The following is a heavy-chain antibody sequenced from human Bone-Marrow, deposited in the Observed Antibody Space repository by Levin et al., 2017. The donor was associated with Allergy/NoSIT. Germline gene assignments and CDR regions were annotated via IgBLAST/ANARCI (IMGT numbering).Heavy chain of an antibody. V-gene: IGHV1-2*02. CDR2: INPNNGAT. J-gene: IGHJ2*01. D-gene: IGHD4-17*01. CDR3: ARDPAVTRDGYFDP. Sequence: GESLKISCKASGFAFTDYYMHWVRQAPGQGLEWLGWINPNNGATKYALKFQDRVTMTRDTSISTAYMEFRRLRSDDTAVFYCARDPAVTRDGYFDPWGRGTLVSVSS. CDR1: GFAFTDYY.